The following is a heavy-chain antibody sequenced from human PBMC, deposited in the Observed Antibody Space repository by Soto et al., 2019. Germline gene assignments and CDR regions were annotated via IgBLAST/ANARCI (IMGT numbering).Heavy chain of an antibody. V-gene: IGHV4-30-4*01. CDR1: GGSISSGDYY. D-gene: IGHD3-10*01. J-gene: IGHJ6*02. Sequence: PSETLSLTCTVSGGSISSGDYYWSWIRQPPGKGLEWIGYIYYSGSTYYNPSLKSRVTISVDTSKNQFSLKLSSVTAADTAVYYCATDLMVRGDLSLGINVWGQGTTVTVSS. CDR3: ATDLMVRGDLSLGINV. CDR2: IYYSGST.